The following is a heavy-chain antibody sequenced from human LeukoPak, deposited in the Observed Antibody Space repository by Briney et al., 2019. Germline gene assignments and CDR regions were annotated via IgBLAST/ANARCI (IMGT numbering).Heavy chain of an antibody. CDR2: INHSGST. V-gene: IGHV4-34*01. Sequence: SETLSLTCAVYGGSFSGYYWSWIRQPPGKGLEWIGEINHSGSTNYNPSLKSRVTISVDTSKNQFSLKLSSVTAADTAVYYCARLRQRWGYSYSPQHDAFDIWGQGTMVTVSS. CDR3: ARLRQRWGYSYSPQHDAFDI. CDR1: GGSFSGYY. D-gene: IGHD5-18*01. J-gene: IGHJ3*02.